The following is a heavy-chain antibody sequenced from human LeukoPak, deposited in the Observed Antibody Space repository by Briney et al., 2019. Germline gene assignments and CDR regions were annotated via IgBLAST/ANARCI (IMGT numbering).Heavy chain of an antibody. J-gene: IGHJ3*02. Sequence: KPSETLSLTCTVSGGSINNYYWSWLRQPPGKGLEWIGHISYSGNTNYNSSLRSRVTLSVDTSNNQFSLRLSSVTAADTAVYYCARDSYTGSHFEDTFDIWGQGTMVTVSS. CDR1: GGSINNYY. V-gene: IGHV4-59*01. D-gene: IGHD1-26*01. CDR2: ISYSGNT. CDR3: ARDSYTGSHFEDTFDI.